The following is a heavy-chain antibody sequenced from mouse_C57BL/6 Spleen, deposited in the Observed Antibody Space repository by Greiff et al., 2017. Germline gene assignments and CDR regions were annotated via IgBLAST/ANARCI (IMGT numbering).Heavy chain of an antibody. V-gene: IGHV5-17*01. Sequence: EVQLVESGGGLVKPGGSLKLSCAASGFTFSDYGMHWVRQAPEKGLEWVAYISSGSSTIYYADTVKGRFTISRDNAKNTLFLQMTSLRSEDTAMYYCASSYDYPYYYAMDYWGQGTSVTVSS. J-gene: IGHJ4*01. D-gene: IGHD2-4*01. CDR1: GFTFSDYG. CDR3: ASSYDYPYYYAMDY. CDR2: ISSGSSTI.